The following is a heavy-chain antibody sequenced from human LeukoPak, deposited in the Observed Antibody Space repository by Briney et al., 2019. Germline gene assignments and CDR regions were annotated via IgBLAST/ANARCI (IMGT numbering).Heavy chain of an antibody. CDR3: ARVVVAARAIDF. D-gene: IGHD2-15*01. CDR1: GGSISSYY. Sequence: SETLSLTCTVSGGSISSYYWSWIRQPPGKGLEWIGYIYHSGSTDYNPSLKSRVTISVDTSKNQFSLRLTSATAADTAVYYCARVVVAARAIDFWGQGTLVTVSS. CDR2: IYHSGST. J-gene: IGHJ4*02. V-gene: IGHV4-4*09.